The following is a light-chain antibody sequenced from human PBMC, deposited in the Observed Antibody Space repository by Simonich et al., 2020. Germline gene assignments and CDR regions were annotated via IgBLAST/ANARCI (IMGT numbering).Light chain of an antibody. CDR3: CSYAGSSTYVV. J-gene: IGLJ2*01. Sequence: QSALTQPPSASGSPGQSVTISCTGTSSDVGGYNYVSCYQQHPGKAPKLMIYEVSKRPSGVPVRFSGSKSGNTASLTVSGLQAEDEADYYCCSYAGSSTYVVFGGGTKLTVL. CDR1: SSDVGGYNY. CDR2: EVS. V-gene: IGLV2-8*01.